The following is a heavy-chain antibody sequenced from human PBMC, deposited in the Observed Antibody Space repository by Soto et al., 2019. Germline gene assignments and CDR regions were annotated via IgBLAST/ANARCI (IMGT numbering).Heavy chain of an antibody. J-gene: IGHJ4*02. CDR2: INHSGST. CDR3: ARRRAHIVVVTAISLYFDY. V-gene: IGHV4-34*01. D-gene: IGHD2-21*02. Sequence: PSETLSLTCAVYGGSLSGYYWSWIRQPPGKGLEWIGEINHSGSTNYNPSLKSRVTISVDTSKNQFSLKLSSVTAADTAVYYCARRRAHIVVVTAISLYFDYWGQGTLVTVSS. CDR1: GGSLSGYY.